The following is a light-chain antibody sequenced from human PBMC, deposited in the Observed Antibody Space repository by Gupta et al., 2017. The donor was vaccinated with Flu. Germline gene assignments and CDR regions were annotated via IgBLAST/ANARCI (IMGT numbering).Light chain of an antibody. J-gene: IGKJ3*01. Sequence: EIVLTQSPGNLSLSPGERATLSCRASQSVSSSYLAWYQQKPGQAPRLLIYGASSRATGIPDRFSGSGSGTDFTLTISRLEPEDFAVYYCQQYGSSPHTFGPGTKVDIK. CDR2: GAS. CDR3: QQYGSSPHT. CDR1: QSVSSSY. V-gene: IGKV3-20*01.